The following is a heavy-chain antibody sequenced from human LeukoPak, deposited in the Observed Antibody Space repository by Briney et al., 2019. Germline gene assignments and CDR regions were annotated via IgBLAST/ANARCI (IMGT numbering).Heavy chain of an antibody. V-gene: IGHV3-30*04. CDR1: GFTITNYA. CDR2: ISYDETNK. J-gene: IGHJ6*04. D-gene: IGHD3-10*02. Sequence: GGSLRLSCAASGFTITNYAMHWVRQAPGKGLEWVAVISYDETNKYYEDSVKGRFTISRDSSKNTLYLQMNSLRAEDTAVYYCAELGITMIGGVWGKGTTVTISS. CDR3: AELGITMIGGV.